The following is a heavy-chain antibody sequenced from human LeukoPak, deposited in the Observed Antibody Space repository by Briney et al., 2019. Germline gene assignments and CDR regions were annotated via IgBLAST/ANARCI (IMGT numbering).Heavy chain of an antibody. V-gene: IGHV3-21*01. J-gene: IGHJ4*02. CDR3: AREGIVVVSAADNYFDY. D-gene: IGHD2-2*01. CDR2: ICSSSSYI. Sequence: PGGSLRLSCAASGFTFSSYSMNWVRQAPGKGLEWVSSICSSSSYIYYADSVKGRFTISRDNAKNSLYLQMNSLRAEDTAVYYCAREGIVVVSAADNYFDYWGQGTLVTVSS. CDR1: GFTFSSYS.